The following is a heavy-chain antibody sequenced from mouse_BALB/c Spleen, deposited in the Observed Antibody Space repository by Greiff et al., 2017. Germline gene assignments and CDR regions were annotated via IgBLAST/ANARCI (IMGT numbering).Heavy chain of an antibody. Sequence: EVMLVESGGGLVQPGGSRKLSCAASGFTFSSFGMHWVRQAPEKGLEWVAYISSGSSTIYYADTVKGRFTISRDNPKNTLFLQMTSLRSEDTAMYYCARHGASPHQYGNYGYFDVWGAGTTVTVSS. CDR1: GFTFSSFG. J-gene: IGHJ1*01. D-gene: IGHD2-1*01. V-gene: IGHV5-17*02. CDR3: ARHGASPHQYGNYGYFDV. CDR2: ISSGSSTI.